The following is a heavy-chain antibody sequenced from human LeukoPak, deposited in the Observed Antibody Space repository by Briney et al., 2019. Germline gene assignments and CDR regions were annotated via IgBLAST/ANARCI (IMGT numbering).Heavy chain of an antibody. CDR3: ARRELAGGPFQH. D-gene: IGHD3-3*02. V-gene: IGHV1-69*04. J-gene: IGHJ1*01. CDR1: GYTFTNYG. CDR2: IIPILGIA. Sequence: EASVKVSCKASGYTFTNYGISWVRQAPGQGLEWMGRIIPILGIANYAQKFQGRVTITADKSTSTAYMELSSLRSEDTAVYYCARRELAGGPFQHWGQGTLVTVSS.